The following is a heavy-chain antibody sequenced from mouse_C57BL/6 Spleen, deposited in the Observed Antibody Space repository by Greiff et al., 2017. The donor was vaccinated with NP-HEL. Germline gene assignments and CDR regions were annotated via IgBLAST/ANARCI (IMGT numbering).Heavy chain of an antibody. CDR2: ISSGSSTI. D-gene: IGHD2-4*01. Sequence: EVQVVESGGGLVKPGGSLKLSCAASGFTFSDYGMHWVRQAPEKGLEWVAYISSGSSTIYYADTVKGRFTISRDNAKNTLFLQMTSLRSEDTAMYYCAASYDYGFDYWGQGTTLTVSS. CDR1: GFTFSDYG. CDR3: AASYDYGFDY. J-gene: IGHJ2*01. V-gene: IGHV5-17*01.